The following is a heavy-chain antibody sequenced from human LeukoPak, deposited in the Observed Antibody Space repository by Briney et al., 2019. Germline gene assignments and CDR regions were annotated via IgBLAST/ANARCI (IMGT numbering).Heavy chain of an antibody. D-gene: IGHD3-16*01. J-gene: IGHJ3*02. V-gene: IGHV4-59*01. CDR2: VYYSGST. CDR1: GGSISSYF. CDR3: ARVLDLSKRGLDAFDI. Sequence: SKTLSLTCTVSGGSISSYFWSWIRQPPGKGLEWVGYVYYSGSTNYNPSLKSRVTISVDTSKKQFSLKLSSATAADTAVYYCARVLDLSKRGLDAFDIWGQGTMVTVSS.